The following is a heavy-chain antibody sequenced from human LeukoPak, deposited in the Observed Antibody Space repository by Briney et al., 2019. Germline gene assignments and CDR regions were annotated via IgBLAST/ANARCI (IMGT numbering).Heavy chain of an antibody. CDR2: IRTADGDT. J-gene: IGHJ4*02. V-gene: IGHV1-18*01. Sequence: ASVKVSCKASGYTFNTYGITWARQAPGQGLEWMGWIRTADGDTHYAEKLQGRVTMTTDTSTSTAYMELRSLTSDDTAVYYCARGLFGNYGRVSYTEFDFWGQGTLVTASS. CDR1: GYTFNTYG. D-gene: IGHD4-17*01. CDR3: ARGLFGNYGRVSYTEFDF.